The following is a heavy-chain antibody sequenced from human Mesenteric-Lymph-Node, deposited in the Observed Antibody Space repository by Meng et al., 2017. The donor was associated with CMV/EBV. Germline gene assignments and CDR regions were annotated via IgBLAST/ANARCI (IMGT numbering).Heavy chain of an antibody. CDR1: GITFSTYT. J-gene: IGHJ4*02. V-gene: IGHV3-23*01. Sequence: GGSLRLSCAASGITFSTYTMNWVRQAPGKGLQWVSTISSSGGSTYYADSVKGRFTISRDNSKNTLYLQMNSLRAEDTAVYYCAKALVVRWYFDYWGQGTLVTVSS. D-gene: IGHD2-2*01. CDR2: ISSSGGST. CDR3: AKALVVRWYFDY.